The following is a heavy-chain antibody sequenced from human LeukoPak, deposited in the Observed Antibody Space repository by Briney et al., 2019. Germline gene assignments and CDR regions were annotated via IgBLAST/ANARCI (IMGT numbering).Heavy chain of an antibody. D-gene: IGHD5-18*01. CDR2: IYYSGST. CDR1: GGSISSSSYY. J-gene: IGHJ6*03. V-gene: IGHV4-39*01. CDR3: ARNIGYSYGYSYYYYMDV. Sequence: SETLSLTCTVSGGSISSSSYYWGWFRQPPGKGLEWIGSIYYSGSTYYNPSLKSRVTISVDTSKNQFSLKLSSVTAADTAVYYCARNIGYSYGYSYYYYMDVWGKGTTVTVSS.